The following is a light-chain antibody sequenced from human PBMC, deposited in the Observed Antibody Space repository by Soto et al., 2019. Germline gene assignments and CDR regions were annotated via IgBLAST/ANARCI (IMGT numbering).Light chain of an antibody. Sequence: EIVLTQSPGTLSQSPGERATLSCRASQSVSSSYLAWYQQKPGQAPRLLIYGASSRAAGIPDRFSGSGSGTDFTLTISRLEPEDFAVYYCQQYGTSPWTFGQGTKVEIK. J-gene: IGKJ1*01. CDR1: QSVSSSY. CDR3: QQYGTSPWT. V-gene: IGKV3-20*01. CDR2: GAS.